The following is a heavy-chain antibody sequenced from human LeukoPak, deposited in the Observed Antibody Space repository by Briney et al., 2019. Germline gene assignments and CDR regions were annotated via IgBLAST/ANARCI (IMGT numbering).Heavy chain of an antibody. Sequence: GGSLRLSCAGSGFTFSGHSMNWVRQAPGKGLEWVSFISSSSSIYYADAVKGRFTISRDDANNSLYLQMNSLRAEDTAVYYCARDPDSSGWYYFDYWGQGSLVTVSS. CDR1: GFTFSGHS. J-gene: IGHJ4*02. D-gene: IGHD6-19*01. CDR3: ARDPDSSGWYYFDY. CDR2: ISSSSSI. V-gene: IGHV3-21*06.